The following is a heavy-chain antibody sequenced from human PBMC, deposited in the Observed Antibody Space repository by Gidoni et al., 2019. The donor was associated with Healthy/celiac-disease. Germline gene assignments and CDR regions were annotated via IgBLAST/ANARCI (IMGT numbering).Heavy chain of an antibody. J-gene: IGHJ4*02. Sequence: EVQLLESGGGLVQPGGSLRLSCAASGFTFSSSAMSWVRPAPGKGLEWVSAIRGSGGSTYYADSVKGRFTISRDNSKNTLYLQMNSLRAEDTAVYYCAKDRPMVRGKGGGNEYYFDYWGQGTLVTVSS. CDR2: IRGSGGST. CDR3: AKDRPMVRGKGGGNEYYFDY. D-gene: IGHD3-10*01. V-gene: IGHV3-23*01. CDR1: GFTFSSSA.